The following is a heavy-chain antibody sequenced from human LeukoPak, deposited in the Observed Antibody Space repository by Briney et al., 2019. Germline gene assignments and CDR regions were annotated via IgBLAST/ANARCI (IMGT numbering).Heavy chain of an antibody. CDR2: IYHSGST. CDR1: GGSISSSNW. J-gene: IGHJ4*02. V-gene: IGHV4-4*02. D-gene: IGHD3-9*01. Sequence: PSETLSLTCAVSGGSISSSNWWSGVRQPPGKGLEWIGEIYHSGSTNYNPSLKSRVTISVDKSKNQFSLKLSSVTAADTAVYYCARIILTGYYFDYWGQGTLVTVSS. CDR3: ARIILTGYYFDY.